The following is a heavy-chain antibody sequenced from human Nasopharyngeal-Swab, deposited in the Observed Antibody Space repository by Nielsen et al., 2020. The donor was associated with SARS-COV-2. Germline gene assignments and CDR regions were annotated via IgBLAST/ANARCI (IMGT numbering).Heavy chain of an antibody. J-gene: IGHJ3*02. CDR3: AKDCILTGYCRGDAFDI. Sequence: GESLKISCAASGFTFSSYAMRWVRQAPGKGLEWVSTINNSGGSTYYADSVKGRFTISRDNSKNTLYLQLNSLRAEDTAVYYCAKDCILTGYCRGDAFDIWGQGTMVTVSS. CDR1: GFTFSSYA. CDR2: INNSGGST. D-gene: IGHD3-9*01. V-gene: IGHV3-23*01.